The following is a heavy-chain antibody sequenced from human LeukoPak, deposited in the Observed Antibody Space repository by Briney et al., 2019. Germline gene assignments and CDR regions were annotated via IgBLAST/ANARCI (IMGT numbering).Heavy chain of an antibody. CDR3: ASDLVLLRLGELYDY. J-gene: IGHJ4*02. V-gene: IGHV3-11*04. CDR1: GFTFSDYY. Sequence: GGSLRLSCAASGFTFSDYYMSWIRQAPGKGLEWVSYISSSGSTIYYADSVKGRFTISRDNAKNSLYLQMNSLRAEDTAVYYCASDLVLLRLGELYDYWGQGTLVTVSS. D-gene: IGHD3-16*01. CDR2: ISSSGSTI.